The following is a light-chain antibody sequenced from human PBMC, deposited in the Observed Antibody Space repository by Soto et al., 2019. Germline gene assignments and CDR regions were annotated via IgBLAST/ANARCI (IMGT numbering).Light chain of an antibody. Sequence: QSALTQPASVSGSPGQSITISCTGTSSDVGGYNYVSWYQQHPGKAPKLVIYEVTKRPSGVSNRFSGSKSGNTASLTISGLQAEDEADYYCSSYTSSSTLYVVGTGTKVTVL. CDR2: EVT. J-gene: IGLJ1*01. CDR1: SSDVGGYNY. V-gene: IGLV2-14*01. CDR3: SSYTSSSTLYV.